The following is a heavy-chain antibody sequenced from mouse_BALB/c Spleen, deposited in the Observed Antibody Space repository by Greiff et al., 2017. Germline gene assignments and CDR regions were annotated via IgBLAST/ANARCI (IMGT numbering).Heavy chain of an antibody. CDR3: ARRGATDWYFDV. J-gene: IGHJ1*01. D-gene: IGHD1-1*01. V-gene: IGHV1-7*01. CDR1: GYTFTSYW. Sequence: QVQLQQSGAELAKPGASVKMSCKASGYTFTSYWMHWVKQRPGQGLEWIGYINPSTGYTEYNQKFKDKATLTADKSSSTAYMQLSSLTSEDSAVYYYARRGATDWYFDVWGAGTTVTVSS. CDR2: INPSTGYT.